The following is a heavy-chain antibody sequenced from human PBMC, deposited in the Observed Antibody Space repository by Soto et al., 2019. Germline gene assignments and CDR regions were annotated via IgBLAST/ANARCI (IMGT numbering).Heavy chain of an antibody. Sequence: LSLTFSVSCGSISSTTFYLVCIRHPPRHGLELIGSISYRGSTSYNPSLKSRVTISVDTSKNQFSLRLTSVTAADTAVYYCARLLGWYNYEYLEPWGQGTLVHVSS. D-gene: IGHD1-20*01. J-gene: IGHJ5*02. CDR2: ISYRGST. V-gene: IGHV4-39*01. CDR1: CGSISSTTFY. CDR3: ARLLGWYNYEYLEP.